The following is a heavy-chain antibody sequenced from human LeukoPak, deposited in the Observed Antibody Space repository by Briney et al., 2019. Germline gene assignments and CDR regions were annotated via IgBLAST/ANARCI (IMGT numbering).Heavy chain of an antibody. CDR3: ARDPGYCSGGSCYGYSDY. CDR1: GYTFTSYY. Sequence: SVKVSCKACGYTFTSYYMHWVRQAPGQGLEWMGIINPSGGSTSYAQKFQGRVTMTRDTSTSTVYMELSRLRSEATAVYYCARDPGYCSGGSCYGYSDYWGRGTLVTVSS. CDR2: INPSGGST. J-gene: IGHJ4*02. D-gene: IGHD2-15*01. V-gene: IGHV1-46*03.